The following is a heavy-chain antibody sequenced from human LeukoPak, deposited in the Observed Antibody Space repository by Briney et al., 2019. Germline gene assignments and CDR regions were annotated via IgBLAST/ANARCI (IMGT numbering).Heavy chain of an antibody. J-gene: IGHJ5*02. CDR3: ARVPGVYCSGGSCSGWFDP. D-gene: IGHD2-15*01. CDR2: IYYSGST. V-gene: IGHV4-39*07. CDR1: GGSISSYY. Sequence: PSETLSLTCTVSGGSISSYYWSWIRQPPGMGLEWIGSIYYSGSTYYNPSLKSRVTISVDTSKNQFSLKLSSVTAADTAVYYCARVPGVYCSGGSCSGWFDPWGQGTLVTVSS.